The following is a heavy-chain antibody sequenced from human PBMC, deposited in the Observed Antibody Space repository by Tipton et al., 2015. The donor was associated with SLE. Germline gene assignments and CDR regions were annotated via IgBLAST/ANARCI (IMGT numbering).Heavy chain of an antibody. CDR2: ISGSGGST. D-gene: IGHD6-19*01. CDR3: SKLARGLAFDL. V-gene: IGHV3-23*01. Sequence: SLRLSCAASGFPFSTYAMTWVRQAPGKGPEWVSTISGSGGSTYYADSVKGRFTISRDNSKNTLYLQMNSLRADDTAVYYCSKLARGLAFDLWGRGTLVTVSS. J-gene: IGHJ2*01. CDR1: GFPFSTYA.